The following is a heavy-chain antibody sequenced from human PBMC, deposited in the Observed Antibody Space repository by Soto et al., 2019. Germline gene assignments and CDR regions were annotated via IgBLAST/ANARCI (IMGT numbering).Heavy chain of an antibody. CDR2: IYYSGST. CDR1: GGSISSSSYY. Sequence: PSETLSLTCTVSGGSISSSSYYWGWIRQPPGKGLEWIGSIYYSGSTYYNPSLKSRVTISVDTSKNQFSLKLSSVTAADTAVYYCAGLTMVRGVSCWFDPWGQGTLVTSPQ. CDR3: AGLTMVRGVSCWFDP. D-gene: IGHD3-10*01. V-gene: IGHV4-39*01. J-gene: IGHJ5*02.